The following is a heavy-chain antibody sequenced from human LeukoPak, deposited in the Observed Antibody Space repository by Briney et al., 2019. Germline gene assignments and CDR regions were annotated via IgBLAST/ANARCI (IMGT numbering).Heavy chain of an antibody. CDR1: GGTFSSYA. J-gene: IGHJ4*02. Sequence: SVKVSCKASGGTFSSYAISWVRQAPGQGLEWMGGIIPIIGTANYAQKFQGRVTITADESTSTAYMELSSLRSEDMAVYYCARGGIAAAGSFDYWGQGTLVTVSS. V-gene: IGHV1-69*13. CDR3: ARGGIAAAGSFDY. D-gene: IGHD6-13*01. CDR2: IIPIIGTA.